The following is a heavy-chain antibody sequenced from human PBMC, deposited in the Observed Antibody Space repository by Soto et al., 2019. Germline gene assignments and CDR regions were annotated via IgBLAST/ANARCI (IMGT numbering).Heavy chain of an antibody. D-gene: IGHD6-19*01. Sequence: EVQLLESGGGLVQPGRSLRLSCAASGFTFSSYAMTGFRQPPGKGLEWVSAMSGTGGSTYYADSVKGRFTISRDNSKNTLYLQMNSLRVEDTAVFYCAKAGFSSGWSPSYFDYWGQGTLVTVSS. CDR2: MSGTGGST. J-gene: IGHJ4*02. CDR1: GFTFSSYA. CDR3: AKAGFSSGWSPSYFDY. V-gene: IGHV3-23*01.